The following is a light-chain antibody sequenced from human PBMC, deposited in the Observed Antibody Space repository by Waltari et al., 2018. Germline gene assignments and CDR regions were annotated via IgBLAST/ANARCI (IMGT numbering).Light chain of an antibody. CDR2: DAS. CDR3: QHYLRLPAT. Sequence: DIVLTQSPGTLSLPPVDRATLPCRASQSVTRNLAWYQQKPGKAPRFLIYDASNRDTGIPDRFSGSGSGTDFSLTISRLEPEDFAVYYCQHYLRLPATFGQGTKVEIK. CDR1: QSVTRN. J-gene: IGKJ1*01. V-gene: IGKV3-20*01.